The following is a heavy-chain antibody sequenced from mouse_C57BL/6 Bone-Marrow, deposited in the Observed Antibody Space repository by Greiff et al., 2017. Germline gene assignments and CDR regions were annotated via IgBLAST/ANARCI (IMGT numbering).Heavy chain of an antibody. D-gene: IGHD2-5*01. Sequence: VQVVESGAELARPGASVKLSCKASGYTFTSYGISWVKQRTGQGLEWIGEIYPRSGTTYYNEKFKGKATLTADKSSSTAYMVLRSLTSEDSAVYFCARGGYYINFGYAMDYWGQGTSVTVSS. CDR2: IYPRSGTT. J-gene: IGHJ4*01. CDR1: GYTFTSYG. CDR3: ARGGYYINFGYAMDY. V-gene: IGHV1-81*01.